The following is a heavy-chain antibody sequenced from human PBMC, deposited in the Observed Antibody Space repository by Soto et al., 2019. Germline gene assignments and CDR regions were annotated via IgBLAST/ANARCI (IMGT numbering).Heavy chain of an antibody. V-gene: IGHV4-39*01. D-gene: IGHD3-10*01. CDR2: IYYSGST. CDR3: ARRRGDGYNWFDP. Sequence: PSETLSLTCTVSGGSISISSYYWGCMRQPPGKGLEWIGTIYYSGSTYYNPSLKSRVTISVDTSKNQFSLKLSSVTAADTALYYCARRRGDGYNWFDPWGQGTLVTVSS. CDR1: GGSISISSYY. J-gene: IGHJ5*02.